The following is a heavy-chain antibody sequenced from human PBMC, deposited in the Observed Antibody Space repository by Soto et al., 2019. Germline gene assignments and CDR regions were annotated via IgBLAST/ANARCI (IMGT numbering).Heavy chain of an antibody. CDR2: IKSKTDGGTT. D-gene: IGHD3-9*01. V-gene: IGHV3-15*01. CDR3: TTDWGYYDILTGPESDY. J-gene: IGHJ4*02. Sequence: GGSLRLSCAASGFTLSNAWMSWVRQAPGKGLEWVGRIKSKTDGGTTDYAAPVKGRFTISRDDSKNTLYLQMNSLKTEDTAVYYCTTDWGYYDILTGPESDYWGQGTLVTVSS. CDR1: GFTLSNAW.